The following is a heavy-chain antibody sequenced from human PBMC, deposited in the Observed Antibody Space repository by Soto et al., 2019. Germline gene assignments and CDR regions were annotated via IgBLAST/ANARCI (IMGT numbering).Heavy chain of an antibody. J-gene: IGHJ6*02. D-gene: IGHD4-17*01. CDR1: GGTFSSYA. CDR2: IIPIFGTA. Sequence: QVQLVQSGAEVKKPGSSVKVSCKASGGTFSSYAISWVRQAPGQGLEWMGGIIPIFGTANYAQKFQGRVTSTADEATSPDYMEQSSLRSEDTAVYYCARAAEGTVTTVRFGYYYGMEVRSQGTTVTVSS. CDR3: ARAAEGTVTTVRFGYYYGMEV. V-gene: IGHV1-69*01.